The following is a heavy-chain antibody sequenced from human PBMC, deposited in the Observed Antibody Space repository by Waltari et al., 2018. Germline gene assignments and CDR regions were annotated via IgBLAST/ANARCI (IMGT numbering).Heavy chain of an antibody. CDR1: GYSIGRYR. J-gene: IGHJ4*02. D-gene: IGHD6-13*01. Sequence: LVQSGSEVKKPGASVKVSCKAAGYSIGRYRFTWVRQAPRQGIGWMGWISVNSGDTKYAQSLRDRVTFTTDKSTNTAYMELRILKHDDSAVYYCARTMGIAAAGTDYWGQGTLVVVSS. CDR2: ISVNSGDT. CDR3: ARTMGIAAAGTDY. V-gene: IGHV1-18*04.